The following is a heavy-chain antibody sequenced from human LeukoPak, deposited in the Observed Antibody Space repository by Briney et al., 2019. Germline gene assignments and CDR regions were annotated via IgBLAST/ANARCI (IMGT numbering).Heavy chain of an antibody. D-gene: IGHD1-1*01. Sequence: ASVKVSCKASGYTFTDYHMHWVRQAPGQGLEWMGRINPNGGETNYAQKFQGRVTMTRDTSITTAYMELSSLRSDDTAVYYCARGSNWKENWFDPWGQGTLVIVSS. CDR3: ARGSNWKENWFDP. J-gene: IGHJ5*02. V-gene: IGHV1-2*06. CDR2: INPNGGET. CDR1: GYTFTDYH.